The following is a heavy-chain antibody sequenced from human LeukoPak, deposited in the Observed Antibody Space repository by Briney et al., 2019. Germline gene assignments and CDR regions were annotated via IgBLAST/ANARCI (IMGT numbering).Heavy chain of an antibody. CDR2: MNPNSGNT. CDR3: ARVGGSGSYRVYYYYYMDV. J-gene: IGHJ6*03. Sequence: ASAKVSCKASGYTFTSYDINWVRQATGQGLEWMGWMNPNSGNTGYAQKFQGRVTMTRNTSISTAYMELSSLRSEDTAVYYCARVGGSGSYRVYYYYYMDVWGKGTTVTVSS. V-gene: IGHV1-8*01. CDR1: GYTFTSYD. D-gene: IGHD3-10*01.